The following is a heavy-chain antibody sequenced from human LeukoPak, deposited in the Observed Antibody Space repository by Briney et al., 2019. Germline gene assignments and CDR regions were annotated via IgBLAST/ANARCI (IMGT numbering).Heavy chain of an antibody. V-gene: IGHV4-59*08. CDR3: ARHGYSYGFDY. Sequence: SETLSLTCTVSGGSISSYYWSWIQQPPGKGLEWIGYIYYSGSINYNPSLKSRVTISVDTSKNQFPLKLSSVTAADTAVYYCARHGYSYGFDYWGQGTLVTVSS. D-gene: IGHD5-18*01. CDR1: GGSISSYY. CDR2: IYYSGSI. J-gene: IGHJ4*02.